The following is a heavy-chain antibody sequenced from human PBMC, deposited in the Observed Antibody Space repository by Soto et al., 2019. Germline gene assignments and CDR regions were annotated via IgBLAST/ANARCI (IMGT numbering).Heavy chain of an antibody. CDR3: ARGLLLWFGESHYFDY. CDR1: GYTFTGYY. J-gene: IGHJ4*02. CDR2: INPNSGGT. V-gene: IGHV1-2*02. Sequence: GASVKVSCKASGYTFTGYYMHWVRQAPGQGLEWMGWINPNSGGTNYAQKFQGRVTMTRDTSISTAYMELSRLRSDDTAVYYCARGLLLWFGESHYFDYWGQGTLVTVSS. D-gene: IGHD3-10*01.